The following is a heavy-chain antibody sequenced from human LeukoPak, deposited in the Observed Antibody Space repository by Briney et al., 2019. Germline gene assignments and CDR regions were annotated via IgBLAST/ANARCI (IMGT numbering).Heavy chain of an antibody. CDR2: IYYSGST. D-gene: IGHD3-3*01. Sequence: SETLSLTCTVSGGSISSYYWSWIRQPPGKGLEWIGYIYYSGSTNYNPSLKSRVTISVDTSKNQFSLKLSSVTAADTAAYYCARGGGSDWFDPWGQGTLVTVSS. J-gene: IGHJ5*02. CDR3: ARGGGSDWFDP. V-gene: IGHV4-59*01. CDR1: GGSISSYY.